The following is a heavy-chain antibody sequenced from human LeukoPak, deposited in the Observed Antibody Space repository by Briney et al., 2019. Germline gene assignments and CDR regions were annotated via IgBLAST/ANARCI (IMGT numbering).Heavy chain of an antibody. V-gene: IGHV4-38-2*02. CDR3: AREIVVVPAAYDY. Sequence: GSLRLSCAASGFTFSSYSLNWVRQAPGKGLEWIGSIYHSGSTYYNPSLKSRVTISVDTSKNQFSLKLSSVTAADTAVYYCAREIVVVPAAYDYWGQGTLVTVSS. D-gene: IGHD2-2*01. J-gene: IGHJ4*02. CDR1: GFTFSSYS. CDR2: IYHSGST.